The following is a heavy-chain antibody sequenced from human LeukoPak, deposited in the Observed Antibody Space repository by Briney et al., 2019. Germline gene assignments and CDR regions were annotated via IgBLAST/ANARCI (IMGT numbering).Heavy chain of an antibody. D-gene: IGHD4-23*01. CDR1: GGSITSDY. CDR2: IYYSGST. Sequence: SETLSPTCTLSGGSITSDYWGSIRQSPGKGLEWIGFIYYSGSTNYNPSLKSRVTMSVDTSKNQFSLKLSSVTAADTAVYYCAAGGSTVVPLCWSQGTLVTVSS. V-gene: IGHV4-59*01. J-gene: IGHJ4*02. CDR3: AAGGSTVVPLC.